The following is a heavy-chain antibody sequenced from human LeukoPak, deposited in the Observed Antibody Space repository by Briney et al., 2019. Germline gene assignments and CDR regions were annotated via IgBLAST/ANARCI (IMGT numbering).Heavy chain of an antibody. D-gene: IGHD3-22*01. CDR1: GFTFSSYG. CDR2: ISRSGGST. V-gene: IGHV3-23*01. Sequence: GGSLRLSCAASGFTFSSYGMSWVRQAPGKGLEWVSDISRSGGSTYYADSVKGRFTISRDDSKNTLYLQMNSLRGEDTAVYYCAKASMIVVVGWFDPWGQGTLVTVSS. J-gene: IGHJ5*02. CDR3: AKASMIVVVGWFDP.